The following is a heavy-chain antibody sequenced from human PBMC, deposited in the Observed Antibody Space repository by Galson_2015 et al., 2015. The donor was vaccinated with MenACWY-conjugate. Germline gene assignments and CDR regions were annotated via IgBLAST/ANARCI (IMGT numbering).Heavy chain of an antibody. CDR2: ISDRGTYT. V-gene: IGHV3-23*01. CDR3: GKDKGADTAMGIER. J-gene: IGHJ1*01. Sequence: LRLSCAASGFTFNNYAMNWLRQAPGKGLEWLSVISDRGTYTAYADSVKGRFAISRDNSKDTVFLQMTCLGVEDTAVYFCGKDKGADTAMGIERWGQGALVSVSS. CDR1: GFTFNNYA. D-gene: IGHD5-18*01.